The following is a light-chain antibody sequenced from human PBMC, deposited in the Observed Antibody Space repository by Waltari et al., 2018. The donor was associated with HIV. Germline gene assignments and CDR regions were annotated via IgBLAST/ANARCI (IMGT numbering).Light chain of an antibody. Sequence: QSVLTQPPSASGTPGQRVTISCSGSSSNVGNNYVYWYQRPPATTPKLLLSKNNQRPSGVPDRFSASKSGTSASLAISGLRSEDEADYYCPALDDSLIVQVVFGGVTKLTVL. J-gene: IGLJ2*01. CDR1: SSNVGNNY. CDR3: PALDDSLIVQVV. V-gene: IGLV1-47*01. CDR2: KNN.